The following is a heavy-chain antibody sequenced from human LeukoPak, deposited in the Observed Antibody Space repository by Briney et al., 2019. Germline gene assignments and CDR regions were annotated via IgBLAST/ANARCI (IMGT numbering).Heavy chain of an antibody. D-gene: IGHD3-22*01. CDR1: GYTFASYY. Sequence: ASVKVSCQASGYTFASYYMHWVGQAPGQGLEWMGIINPSGGSTSYAQKFQGRVTMPRHMYTGTVYMELSSLRSEDTAVYYCASPTLNYYDSSGYLSPLATWGQGTLVTVSS. J-gene: IGHJ5*02. V-gene: IGHV1-46*01. CDR2: INPSGGST. CDR3: ASPTLNYYDSSGYLSPLAT.